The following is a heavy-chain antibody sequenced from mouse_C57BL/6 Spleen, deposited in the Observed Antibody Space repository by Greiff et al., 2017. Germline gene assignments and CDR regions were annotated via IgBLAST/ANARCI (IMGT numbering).Heavy chain of an antibody. D-gene: IGHD1-1*01. Sequence: QVQLQQPGAELVMPGASVKLSCKASGYTFTSYWMHWVKQRPGQGLEWIGEIDPSDSYTNYNHKFKSKSTVTVDKSSSTAYMQLSSLTSEDSAVYYGARPYYYDSSYYYAVCYWGQGTSVTVAS. CDR3: ARPYYYDSSYYYAVCY. CDR1: GYTFTSYW. J-gene: IGHJ4*01. V-gene: IGHV1-69*01. CDR2: IDPSDSYT.